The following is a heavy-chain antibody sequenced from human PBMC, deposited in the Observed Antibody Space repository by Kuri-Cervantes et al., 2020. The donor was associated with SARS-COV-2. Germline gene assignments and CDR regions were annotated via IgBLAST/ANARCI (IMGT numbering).Heavy chain of an antibody. D-gene: IGHD7-27*01. CDR2: ISYDGFNQ. CDR3: AREEGGELGEAFDY. V-gene: IGHV3-33*08. CDR1: GFPFSSYV. Sequence: GGSLRLSCAASGFPFSSYVMHWVRQAPGKGLEWVAVISYDGFNQFYGDSVKGRLTISRDNAKTSLYLQMNSLKPEDTAVYYCAREEGGELGEAFDYWGQGALVTVSS. J-gene: IGHJ4*02.